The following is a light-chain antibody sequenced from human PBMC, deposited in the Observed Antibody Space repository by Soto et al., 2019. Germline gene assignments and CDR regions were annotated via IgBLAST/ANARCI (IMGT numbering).Light chain of an antibody. Sequence: EIVLTQSPGTLSLSPGERATLSCRASQSISASDLAWYQQKPGQAPRLLIYAASTRATGIPARFIGNGSGTEFTLTISSLQSEDFAVYYCQQYNNWWTFGQGTKVDIK. CDR2: AAS. CDR3: QQYNNWWT. V-gene: IGKV3D-15*01. CDR1: QSISASD. J-gene: IGKJ1*01.